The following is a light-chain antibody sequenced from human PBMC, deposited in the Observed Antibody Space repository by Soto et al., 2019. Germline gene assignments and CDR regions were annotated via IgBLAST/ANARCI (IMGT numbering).Light chain of an antibody. CDR1: QSVSSN. CDR2: GAS. CDR3: QQYNSWPLT. J-gene: IGKJ4*01. V-gene: IGKV3-15*01. Sequence: EIVMTQSPGTLSVSPGERVTFSCRASQSVSSNLAWYQQKPGQTPRLLIYGASTRATGIPDRFSGSGSGTEFTLTISSLQSEDFAVYYCQQYNSWPLTFGGGTKVDIK.